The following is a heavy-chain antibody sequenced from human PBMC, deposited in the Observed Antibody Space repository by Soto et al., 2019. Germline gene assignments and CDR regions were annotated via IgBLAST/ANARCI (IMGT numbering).Heavy chain of an antibody. V-gene: IGHV3-23*01. J-gene: IGHJ6*02. CDR2: ISGSGGST. Sequence: GGSLRLSCAASGFTFSSYAMSWVRQAPGKGLEWVSAISGSGGSTYYADSVKGRFTISRDNSKNTPYLQMNSLRAEDTAVYYCAKTKGGHSSSWYSYYYYGMDVWGQGTTVTVSS. CDR1: GFTFSSYA. CDR3: AKTKGGHSSSWYSYYYYGMDV. D-gene: IGHD6-13*01.